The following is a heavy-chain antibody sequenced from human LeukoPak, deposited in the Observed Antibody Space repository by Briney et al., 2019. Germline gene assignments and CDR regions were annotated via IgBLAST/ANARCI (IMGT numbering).Heavy chain of an antibody. CDR2: INSDGSST. Sequence: AGGSLRLSCAASGFTFSSYWMHWVRQAPGKGLVWVSRINSDGSSTSYADSVKGRFTISRDNSKNTMYLQMNSLNAEDTAVYYCAKDEVVPGYYYTDVWGRGTTVTISS. D-gene: IGHD2-2*01. J-gene: IGHJ6*03. CDR3: AKDEVVPGYYYTDV. V-gene: IGHV3-74*01. CDR1: GFTFSSYW.